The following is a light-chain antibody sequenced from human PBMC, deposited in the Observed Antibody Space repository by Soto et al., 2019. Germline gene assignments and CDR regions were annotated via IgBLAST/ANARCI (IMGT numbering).Light chain of an antibody. CDR3: QQYGRS. V-gene: IGKV3-20*01. Sequence: EIVLTQSPGTLSLSPGERATLSCRASQSVSSSYLAWYQQKPGQAPRLLIYGASSRATGIPDRFSGSGSATDFTLTISRLEPEDFAVYYCQQYGRSFGPGTKVDIK. CDR2: GAS. J-gene: IGKJ3*01. CDR1: QSVSSSY.